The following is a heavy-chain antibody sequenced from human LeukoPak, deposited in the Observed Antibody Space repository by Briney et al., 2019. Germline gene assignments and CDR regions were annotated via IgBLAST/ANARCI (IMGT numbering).Heavy chain of an antibody. CDR2: INPNSGGT. Sequence: ASVKVSCKASGYTFTGYYVHWVRQAPGQGLEWMGWINPNSGGTNYAQKFQVRVTMTRDTSISTAYMELSRLRYDDTAVYYCARDRKSSSSSNYYYYMDVWGKGTTVTVSS. CDR3: ARDRKSSSSSNYYYYMDV. CDR1: GYTFTGYY. D-gene: IGHD6-6*01. V-gene: IGHV1-2*02. J-gene: IGHJ6*03.